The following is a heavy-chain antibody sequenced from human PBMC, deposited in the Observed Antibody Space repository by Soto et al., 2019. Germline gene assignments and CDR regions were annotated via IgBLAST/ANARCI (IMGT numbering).Heavy chain of an antibody. CDR2: INHSGST. V-gene: IGHV4-34*01. J-gene: IGHJ6*02. CDR1: GGSFSGYY. D-gene: IGHD6-13*01. Sequence: SSETLSLTCTVYGGSFSGYYWSWIRQPPGKGLEWIGEINHSGSTNYNPSLKSRVTISVDTSKNQFSLKLSSVTAADTAVYYCARVKDNSRSWFSSSYGMDAWGQGTTATVS. CDR3: ARVKDNSRSWFSSSYGMDA.